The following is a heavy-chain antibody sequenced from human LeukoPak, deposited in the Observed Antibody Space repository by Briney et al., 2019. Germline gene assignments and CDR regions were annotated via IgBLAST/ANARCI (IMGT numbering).Heavy chain of an antibody. D-gene: IGHD3-3*01. J-gene: IGHJ4*02. CDR2: IKQDGSEK. CDR3: ARTFWSGNGYYFEY. Sequence: GGSLRLSCAVSGFTFSRYWMGWVRQAPGKGLEWVANIKQDGSEKHYVDSVKGRFTIARDNAKNSLDLQMNTVRAEDTAVYYCARTFWSGNGYYFEYWGQGSLVTVSS. CDR1: GFTFSRYW. V-gene: IGHV3-7*04.